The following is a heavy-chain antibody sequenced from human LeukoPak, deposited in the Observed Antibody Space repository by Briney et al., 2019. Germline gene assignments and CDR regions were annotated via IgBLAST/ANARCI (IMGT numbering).Heavy chain of an antibody. CDR1: GFTFSSYA. D-gene: IGHD3-10*01. V-gene: IGHV3-23*01. CDR2: ISGSGGST. Sequence: GGTLRLSCAASGFTFSSYAMSWVRQAPGKGLEWVSAISGSGGSTYYADSVKGRFTISRDNSKNTLYLQMNSLRAEDTAVYYCAAWGPGVYGSGSSDAFDIWGKGTMVTVSS. CDR3: AAWGPGVYGSGSSDAFDI. J-gene: IGHJ3*02.